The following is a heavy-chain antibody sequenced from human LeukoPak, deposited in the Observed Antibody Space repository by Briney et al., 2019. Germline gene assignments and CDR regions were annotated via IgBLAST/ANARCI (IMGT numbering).Heavy chain of an antibody. J-gene: IGHJ6*03. CDR1: GYTFTSYG. CDR2: ISAYNGNT. Sequence: ASVKVSCKASGYTFTSYGISWVRQAPGQGLEWMGWISAYNGNTNYAQKLQGRVTMTTDTSTSTAYTELRSLRSDDTAVYYCARVSGYANYYYYMDVWGKGTTVTVSS. CDR3: ARVSGYANYYYYMDV. D-gene: IGHD5-12*01. V-gene: IGHV1-18*01.